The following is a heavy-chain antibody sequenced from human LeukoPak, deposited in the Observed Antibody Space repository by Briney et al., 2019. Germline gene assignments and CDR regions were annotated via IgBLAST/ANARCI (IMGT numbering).Heavy chain of an antibody. Sequence: SVKVSCKASGGTFSSYAISWVRQAPGHGVEWMGRIIPIFGTANYAQKFQGRVTITTDESTSTAYMELSSLRSEDTAVYYCARDMSIAARSVAFDIWGQGTMVTVSS. CDR3: ARDMSIAARSVAFDI. CDR2: IIPIFGTA. D-gene: IGHD6-6*01. V-gene: IGHV1-69*05. J-gene: IGHJ3*02. CDR1: GGTFSSYA.